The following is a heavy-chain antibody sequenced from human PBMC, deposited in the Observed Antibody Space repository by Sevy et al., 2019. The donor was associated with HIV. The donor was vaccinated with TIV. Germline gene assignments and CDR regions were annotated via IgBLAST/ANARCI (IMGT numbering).Heavy chain of an antibody. CDR2: ISYSGST. CDR1: GGSISGSSYY. V-gene: IGHV4-39*01. CDR3: ARGLVFPYNWFDP. Sequence: SVALSLICTVSGGSISGSSYYWGWIRQPPGKGLEWIGSISYSGSTYYNPSLKNRVTISMDTSGNQLFMRLRSVTAADTAVYHCARGLVFPYNWFDPWGQGTLVTVSS. J-gene: IGHJ5*02.